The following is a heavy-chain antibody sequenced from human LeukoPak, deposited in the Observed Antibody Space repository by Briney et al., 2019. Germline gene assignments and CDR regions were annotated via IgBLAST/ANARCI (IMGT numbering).Heavy chain of an antibody. J-gene: IGHJ6*03. CDR3: ARIVLRYYYYMDV. D-gene: IGHD1-26*01. Sequence: SETLSLTCTVSGGSISSSSYYWGWIRQPPGKGLEWIGSIYYSGSTYYNPSLKSRVTISVDTSKNQFSLKLSSVTAADTAVYYCARIVLRYYYYMDVWGKGTTVTVSS. V-gene: IGHV4-39*07. CDR2: IYYSGST. CDR1: GGSISSSSYY.